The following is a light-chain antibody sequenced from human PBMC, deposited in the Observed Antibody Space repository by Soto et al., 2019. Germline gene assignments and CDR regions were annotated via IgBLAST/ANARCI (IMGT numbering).Light chain of an antibody. Sequence: EIVMTQSPATLSVSPGERATLSRKASQRFSGNLACYQQKPGQHPRRLIYGASTRATGIPDRFRGSGSGTEVTLTISSLQSEAFAVYYCQQYTNWPPITFGQVTRLEIK. CDR1: QRFSGN. V-gene: IGKV3-15*01. CDR2: GAS. J-gene: IGKJ5*01. CDR3: QQYTNWPPIT.